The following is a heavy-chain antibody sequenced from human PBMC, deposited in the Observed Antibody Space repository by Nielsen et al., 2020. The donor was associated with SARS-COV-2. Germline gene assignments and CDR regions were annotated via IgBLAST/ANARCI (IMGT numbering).Heavy chain of an antibody. V-gene: IGHV4-30-2*01. CDR3: ARGGRITFGGADDAFDI. CDR2: IYHSGRT. CDR1: GGSIGSGGYS. J-gene: IGHJ3*02. D-gene: IGHD3-16*01. Sequence: STTLSLTCAVSGGSIGSGGYSWSWIRQPPGKGLEWIGYIYHSGRTYYNPSLKSRVTISVDRSKNQFSLKLSSVTAADTAVYYCARGGRITFGGADDAFDIWGQGTMVTVSS.